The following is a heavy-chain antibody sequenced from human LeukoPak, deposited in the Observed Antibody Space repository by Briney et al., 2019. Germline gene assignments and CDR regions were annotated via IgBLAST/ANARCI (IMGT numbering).Heavy chain of an antibody. CDR2: IYYSGST. D-gene: IGHD6-13*01. CDR3: ARGTGSSSWYLFDY. J-gene: IGHJ4*02. V-gene: IGHV4-59*01. Sequence: SETPSLTCTVSGGSISGYYWSWIRQPPGKGLEWIGYIYYSGSTNYNPSLKSRVTISVDTSKNQFSLKLSSVTAADTAVYYCARGTGSSSWYLFDYWGQGTLVTVSS. CDR1: GGSISGYY.